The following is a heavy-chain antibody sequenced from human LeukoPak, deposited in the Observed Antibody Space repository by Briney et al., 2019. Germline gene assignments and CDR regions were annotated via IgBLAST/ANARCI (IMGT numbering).Heavy chain of an antibody. V-gene: IGHV5-51*04. CDR2: IYPGDSDT. CDR3: AVGLWFGYAFDI. CDR1: GYSFTSYW. Sequence: GESLKISRKGSGYSFTSYWIGWVRQMPGKGLEWMGIIYPGDSDTSYSPYFQGQATISADNPISTAYLQWSSLNASDTAMYYCAVGLWFGYAFDIWGQGTMVTVSS. J-gene: IGHJ3*02. D-gene: IGHD3-10*01.